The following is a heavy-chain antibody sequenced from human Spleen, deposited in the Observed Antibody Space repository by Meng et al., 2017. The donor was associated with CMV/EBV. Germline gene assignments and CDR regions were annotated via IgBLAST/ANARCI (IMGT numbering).Heavy chain of an antibody. Sequence: SVKVSCKASGGTFNIYAITWVRQAPGQGLEWMGGIIPILGTTIYAREVQGRVTITTDESTSTAYMELSSLRSEDTAVYYCAREKKESSAAFDIWGQGTMVTVSS. CDR1: GGTFNIYA. CDR2: IIPILGTT. D-gene: IGHD6-6*01. J-gene: IGHJ3*02. V-gene: IGHV1-69*05. CDR3: AREKKESSAAFDI.